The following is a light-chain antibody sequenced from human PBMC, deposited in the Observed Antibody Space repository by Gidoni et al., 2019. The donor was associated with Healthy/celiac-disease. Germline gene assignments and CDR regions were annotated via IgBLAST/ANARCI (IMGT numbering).Light chain of an antibody. J-gene: IGKJ2*01. CDR3: QQYYSNPRT. CDR2: AAS. V-gene: IGKV1-NL1*01. CDR1: QGISKS. Sequence: DLQMTQSPSSLSASVGDRVTITCRASQGISKSLAWYQQKPGKAPKLLLYAASRLESGVPSRFSGSGSGTDYTLTISSLQPEDFATYYCQQYYSNPRTFGQGTKLEIK.